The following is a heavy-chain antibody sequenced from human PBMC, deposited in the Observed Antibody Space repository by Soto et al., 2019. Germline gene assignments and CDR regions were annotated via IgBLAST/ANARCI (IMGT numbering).Heavy chain of an antibody. CDR2: IYYSGST. V-gene: IGHV4-31*03. J-gene: IGHJ4*02. CDR1: GASIRRSGYY. Sequence: QVQLQESGPGLVTPSQTLSLTCTVSGASIRRSGYYWSWIRQHPGKGLVWIGYIYYSGSTYYNPSLNSRVTISQDTSNNQFSLRLTSVTAADTAVYYCARGAGSHYFDYWGPGILVTVSS. CDR3: ARGAGSHYFDY. D-gene: IGHD3-10*01.